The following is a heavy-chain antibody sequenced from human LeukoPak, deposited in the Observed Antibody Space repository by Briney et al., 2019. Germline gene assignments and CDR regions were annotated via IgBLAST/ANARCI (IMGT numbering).Heavy chain of an antibody. CDR1: GESIKRTSNY. D-gene: IGHD6-19*01. J-gene: IGHJ4*02. V-gene: IGHV4-39*01. CDR3: VRRVAGTFYFDK. CDR2: IYYSTNT. Sequence: SETLSLTCSVSGESIKRTSNYWAWVRQPPGKGLEWIGHIYYSTNTYYNSSLKSRVTISDDTSKNQVSLSLRSVTAADTALYFCVRRVAGTFYFDKWGEGSLVSVSS.